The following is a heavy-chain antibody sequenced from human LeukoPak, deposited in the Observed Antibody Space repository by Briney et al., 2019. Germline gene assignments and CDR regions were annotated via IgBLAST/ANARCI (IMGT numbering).Heavy chain of an antibody. CDR2: IYNSATT. V-gene: IGHV4-59*08. CDR1: GGSISNYY. Sequence: SEALSLTCTVSGGSISNYYWSWIRQPPGKGLEWIGYIYNSATTNYNPSLKSRVTISEDTSKNQFSLKLRSVTAADTALYYCARQRRFDFWSGTFDPWGLGILVTVSS. J-gene: IGHJ5*02. CDR3: ARQRRFDFWSGTFDP. D-gene: IGHD3-3*01.